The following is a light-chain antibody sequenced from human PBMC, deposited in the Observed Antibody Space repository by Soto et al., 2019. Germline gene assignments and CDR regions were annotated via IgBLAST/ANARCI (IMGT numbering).Light chain of an antibody. V-gene: IGLV1-40*01. CDR3: QSYDSSLSGSDVV. CDR1: SSNIGAGYD. CDR2: GNF. Sequence: QPVLTQPPSVSGAPGQRVTISCTGSSSNIGAGYDVHWYQLLPGTAPKLLIYGNFKRPSGVPDRFSGSKSGTSASLAITGLQAEDEADYYCQSYDSSLSGSDVVFGGGTKLTVL. J-gene: IGLJ2*01.